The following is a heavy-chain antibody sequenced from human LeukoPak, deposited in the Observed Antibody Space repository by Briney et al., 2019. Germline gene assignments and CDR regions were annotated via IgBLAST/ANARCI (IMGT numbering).Heavy chain of an antibody. Sequence: KPSGTLSLTCSVSGGSISSTNWWTWVRQPPRKGLEWIGDIFHSGSTNYSPSLKSRVTISVDTSKNQFSLELSSVTAADTAVYYCARLRDTGAAAGYFDYWGQGTLVAVSS. CDR2: IFHSGST. D-gene: IGHD6-13*01. CDR1: GGSISSTNW. V-gene: IGHV4-4*02. J-gene: IGHJ4*02. CDR3: ARLRDTGAAAGYFDY.